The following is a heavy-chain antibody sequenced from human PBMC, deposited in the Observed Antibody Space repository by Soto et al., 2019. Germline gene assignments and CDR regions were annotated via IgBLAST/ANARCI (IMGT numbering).Heavy chain of an antibody. CDR3: ARDRLMATAGTARHYFGLDV. Sequence: SETPSLTCTVSGGSIRSGGYYWRWVRQNPRKGPEWIGNIYYSGNTYYNPSLKSRLTISVDTSKNQFSLNLSSVTAADTAVYYCARDRLMATAGTARHYFGLDVWGQGTTVTVSS. D-gene: IGHD5-18*01. CDR2: IYYSGNT. J-gene: IGHJ6*02. CDR1: GGSIRSGGYY. V-gene: IGHV4-31*03.